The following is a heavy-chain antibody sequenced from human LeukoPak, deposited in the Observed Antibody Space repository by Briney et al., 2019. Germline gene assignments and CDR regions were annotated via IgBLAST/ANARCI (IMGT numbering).Heavy chain of an antibody. D-gene: IGHD2-15*01. CDR1: GFTFSSYA. J-gene: IGHJ4*02. Sequence: GGSLRLSCAASGFTFSSYAMHWVRQAPGKGLEWVAVISYDGSNKYYADSVKGRFTISRDNSKNTLYLQMNSLRAEDTAVYYCARGCSSCPVDYWGQGTLVTVSP. CDR3: ARGCSSCPVDY. V-gene: IGHV3-30-3*01. CDR2: ISYDGSNK.